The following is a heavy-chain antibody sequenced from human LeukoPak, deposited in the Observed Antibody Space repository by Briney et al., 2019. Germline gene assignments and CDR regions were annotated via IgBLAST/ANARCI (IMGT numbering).Heavy chain of an antibody. CDR3: AKGPVSRSPNNYYYYMDV. CDR1: GFTFDDYA. V-gene: IGHV3-9*01. CDR2: ISWSGARI. Sequence: PGGSLRLSCAASGFTFDDYAMHWVRQAPGKGLEWVSSISWSGARIAYADSVKGRFTISRDNAKNSLYLQMNSLRTEDTALYYCAKGPVSRSPNNYYYYMDVWGKGTTVTVSS. D-gene: IGHD3-3*02. J-gene: IGHJ6*03.